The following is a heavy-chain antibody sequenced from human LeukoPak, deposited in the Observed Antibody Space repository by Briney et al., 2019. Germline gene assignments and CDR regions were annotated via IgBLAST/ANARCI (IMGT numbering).Heavy chain of an antibody. J-gene: IGHJ2*01. CDR2: IRGTGDST. CDR1: GFTFTSIA. CDR3: AKNLLGSEAFSWHFDL. D-gene: IGHD1-26*01. V-gene: IGHV3-23*01. Sequence: GGSLRLSCAASGFTFTSIAMTWVRQAPGKGLEWVSTIRGTGDSTHYADSVKGRFIISRDKSKNTLYLQMHSLRAEDTAVYSCAKNLLGSEAFSWHFDLWGRGTLVTVSS.